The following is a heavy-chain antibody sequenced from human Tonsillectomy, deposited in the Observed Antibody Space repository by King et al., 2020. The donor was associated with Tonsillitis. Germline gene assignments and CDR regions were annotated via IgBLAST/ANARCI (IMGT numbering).Heavy chain of an antibody. CDR3: ASILATPVGYCSSTSCSMRRLDYYYYYYMDV. Sequence: VQLQQWGAGLLKPSETLSLTCAVYGGSFSGYYWSWIRQPPGKGLEWIGEINHSGSTNYNPSLKSRVTISVDTSKNQFSLKLSSVTGADTAVFYCASILATPVGYCSSTSCSMRRLDYYYYYYMDVWGKGTTVTVSS. D-gene: IGHD2-2*01. CDR2: INHSGST. V-gene: IGHV4-34*01. J-gene: IGHJ6*03. CDR1: GGSFSGYY.